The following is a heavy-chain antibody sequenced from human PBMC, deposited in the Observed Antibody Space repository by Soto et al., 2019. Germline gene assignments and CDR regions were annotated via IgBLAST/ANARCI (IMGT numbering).Heavy chain of an antibody. Sequence: QLHLVQSGAVVKKPGASVTVSCSASGYPVTAYYMHWVRQAPGRGLEWMGGINPATGAAKYTQTFQGTVTMTRDTSTSTVFMELSCMTSVDTSVFYCARGGGVGVAASAAFDKWGQGTLVTVSS. D-gene: IGHD3-3*01. CDR2: INPATGAA. J-gene: IGHJ3*02. V-gene: IGHV1-2*02. CDR1: GYPVTAYY. CDR3: ARGGGVGVAASAAFDK.